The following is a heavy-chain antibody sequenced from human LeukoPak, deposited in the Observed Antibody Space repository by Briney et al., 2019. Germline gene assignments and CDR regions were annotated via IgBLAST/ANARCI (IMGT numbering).Heavy chain of an antibody. J-gene: IGHJ4*02. CDR2: ISYVGTNK. CDR3: ARDRSSYEYYFDH. D-gene: IGHD5-12*01. CDR1: GFTFSNYA. V-gene: IGHV3-30-3*01. Sequence: GRSLRLSCAASGFTFSNYAMHWVRQAPGKGLEWVAVISYVGTNKYYADSVKGRCTISRDNSKNTLYLQMNSLRAEDTAVFYCARDRSSYEYYFDHWGQGTLVTVSS.